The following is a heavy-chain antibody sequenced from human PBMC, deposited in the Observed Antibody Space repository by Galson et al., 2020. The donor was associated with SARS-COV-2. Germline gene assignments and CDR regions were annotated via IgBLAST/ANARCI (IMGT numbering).Heavy chain of an antibody. D-gene: IGHD5-12*01. V-gene: IGHV4-31*03. CDR1: GGSVSSGGYY. J-gene: IGHJ5*02. Sequence: ASETLSLTCTVSGGSVSSGGYYWTWIRQHSEKGLEWIGFINHSGTIYYNPSLKSRVTLSVDRSKNQFSLNLRSVTAADTAVYFCARGGSGYDYSWFDPWGQGTLVTVSS. CDR2: INHSGTI. CDR3: ARGGSGYDYSWFDP.